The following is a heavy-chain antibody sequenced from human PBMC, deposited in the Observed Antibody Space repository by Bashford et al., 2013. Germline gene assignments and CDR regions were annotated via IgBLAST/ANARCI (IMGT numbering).Heavy chain of an antibody. CDR3: ARDPPGMATNNWFDP. CDR1: GGTFSNYA. CDR2: IIPVLGIP. D-gene: IGHD5-24*01. V-gene: IGHV1-69*04. J-gene: IGHJ5*02. Sequence: VASVKVSCKASGGTFSNYAFTWVRQAPGQGLEWVARIIPVLGIPKYAEKFQGRVTVTADKSTRTAYMELSSLRSDDTAVYYCARDPPGMATNNWFDPWGQGTLVTVSS.